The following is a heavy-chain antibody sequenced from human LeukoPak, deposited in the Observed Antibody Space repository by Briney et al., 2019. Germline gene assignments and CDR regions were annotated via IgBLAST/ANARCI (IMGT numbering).Heavy chain of an antibody. CDR2: IYHTGST. Sequence: SETLSLTCTVSGGSISSYYWSWIRQPPGKGLEWIANIYHTGSTNYNPSLSSRVTISIDTAKNQFSLKLTSVTAADTAVYYCARVYQSAEYYFDYWGQGNLVSVSP. J-gene: IGHJ4*02. V-gene: IGHV4-59*01. D-gene: IGHD2-2*01. CDR1: GGSISSYY. CDR3: ARVYQSAEYYFDY.